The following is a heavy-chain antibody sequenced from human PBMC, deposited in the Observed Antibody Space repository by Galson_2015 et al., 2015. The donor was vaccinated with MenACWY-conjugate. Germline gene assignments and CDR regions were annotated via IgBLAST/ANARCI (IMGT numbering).Heavy chain of an antibody. Sequence: SLRLSCAASGFTFSSYWMSWVRQAPGKGLEWVANIKQDGSEKYYVDSVKGRFTISRDNAKNSLYLQMNSLRAEDTAVYYCARVGWDDISAFDIWGQGTMVTVSS. D-gene: IGHD3-9*01. CDR2: IKQDGSEK. V-gene: IGHV3-7*03. CDR1: GFTFSSYW. CDR3: ARVGWDDISAFDI. J-gene: IGHJ3*02.